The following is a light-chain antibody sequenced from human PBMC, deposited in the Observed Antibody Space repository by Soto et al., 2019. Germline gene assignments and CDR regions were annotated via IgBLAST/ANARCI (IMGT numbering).Light chain of an antibody. V-gene: IGKV3-15*01. CDR1: QSVSSN. CDR2: GAS. Sequence: EIVLTQSPATLSLSPGERATLSCRASQSVSSNFAWYQQKPGQAPRLLIYGASTRATGIPARFSGSGSGTDFTLTISRLESEDFAVYYCQQYNSSPPYTFGQGTKLDIK. J-gene: IGKJ2*01. CDR3: QQYNSSPPYT.